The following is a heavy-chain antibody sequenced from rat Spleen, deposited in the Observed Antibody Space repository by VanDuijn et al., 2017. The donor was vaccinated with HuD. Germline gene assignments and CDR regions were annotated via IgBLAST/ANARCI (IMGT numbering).Heavy chain of an antibody. J-gene: IGHJ2*01. CDR2: IWGGGST. V-gene: IGHV2-32*01. CDR3: ARANFEY. CDR1: GFSLTSYH. Sequence: QVQLKESGPGLVQPSQTLSLTCTVSGFSLTSYHVHWVRQPPGKGLEWMGTIWGGGSTNYNSAVQSRLSISRDTSKSQVFLKMNSLQPEDTGTYYCARANFEYWGQGVMVTVSS.